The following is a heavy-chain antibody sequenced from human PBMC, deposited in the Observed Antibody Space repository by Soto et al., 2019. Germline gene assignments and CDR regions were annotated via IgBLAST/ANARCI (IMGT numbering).Heavy chain of an antibody. J-gene: IGHJ6*02. V-gene: IGHV4-61*08. CDR1: GGSVSSGGFY. CDR3: ARQTSPWGFDV. D-gene: IGHD7-27*01. Sequence: QVELKESGPGLVKPSETLSLTCTVSGGSVSSGGFYYHWIRQPPGKGLEWIGYVYHGGFTNYSPSLKSRLTISVDTSATRISLKLASVTSLDTAVYYCARQTSPWGFDVWGQGTTVTVSS. CDR2: VYHGGFT.